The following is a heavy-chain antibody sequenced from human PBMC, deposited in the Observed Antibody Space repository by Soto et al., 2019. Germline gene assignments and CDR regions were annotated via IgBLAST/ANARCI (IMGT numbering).Heavy chain of an antibody. J-gene: IGHJ4*02. Sequence: QVHLVESGGGLVKPGGSLRLSCAASGFTFSDYYMSWIRQAPGKGLEWVSYISSSGSTIYYADSVKGRFTISRDNAKNSLYLQMNSLRAEDTAVYYCARDRRPSITMVRGVPDYWGQGTLVTVSS. CDR2: ISSSGSTI. D-gene: IGHD3-10*01. CDR3: ARDRRPSITMVRGVPDY. V-gene: IGHV3-11*01. CDR1: GFTFSDYY.